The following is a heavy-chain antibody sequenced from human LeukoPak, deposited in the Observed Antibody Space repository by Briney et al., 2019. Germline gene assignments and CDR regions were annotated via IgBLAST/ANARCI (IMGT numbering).Heavy chain of an antibody. CDR3: AREMDGMVRGVSQKQPPDY. CDR1: GFTFSSYG. Sequence: QTGGSLRLSCAASGFTFSSYGMHWVRQAPGKGLEWVAVMSYDGSNKYYADSVKGRFTISRDNAKNSLYLQMNSLRAEDTAVYYCAREMDGMVRGVSQKQPPDYWGQGTLVTVSS. D-gene: IGHD3-10*01. J-gene: IGHJ4*02. CDR2: MSYDGSNK. V-gene: IGHV3-30*03.